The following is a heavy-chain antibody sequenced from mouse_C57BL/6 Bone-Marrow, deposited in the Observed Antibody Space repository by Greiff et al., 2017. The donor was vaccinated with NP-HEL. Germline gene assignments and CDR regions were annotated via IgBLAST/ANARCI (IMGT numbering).Heavy chain of an antibody. CDR3: ARHGSYYAMDY. D-gene: IGHD4-1*01. CDR2: IWSDGST. J-gene: IGHJ4*01. V-gene: IGHV2-6-1*01. CDR1: GFTLTSYG. Sequence: VQLVESGPGLVAPSQSLSITCTVSGFTLTSYGVHWVRQPPGKGQEWLVVIWSDGSTTYNSALKSRLSISTDNSKSQVFLKMNSLQTADTAMYDCARHGSYYAMDYWGKGTSVTVSS.